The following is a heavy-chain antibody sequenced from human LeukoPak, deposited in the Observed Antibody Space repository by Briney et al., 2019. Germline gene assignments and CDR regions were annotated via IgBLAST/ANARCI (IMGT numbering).Heavy chain of an antibody. CDR3: ARYDYGGNGYFQH. D-gene: IGHD4-23*01. V-gene: IGHV4-59*01. CDR2: TYYSGST. J-gene: IGHJ1*01. CDR1: GGSISSYY. Sequence: SETLSLTCTVSGGSISSYYWSWIRQPPGKGLEWIGYTYYSGSTNYNPSLKSRVTISVDTSKNQFSLKLSSVTAADTAVYYCARYDYGGNGYFQHWGQGTLVTVSS.